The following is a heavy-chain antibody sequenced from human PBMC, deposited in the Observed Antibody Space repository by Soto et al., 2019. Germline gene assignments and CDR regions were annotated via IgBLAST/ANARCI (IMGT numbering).Heavy chain of an antibody. Sequence: SLRHSSQTSVFTFTNAWKHRIPQSPGKGLEWVGRIKSKTDGGTTDYAAPVKGRFTISRDDSKNTLYLQMNSLKTEDTAVYYCTTDPVTMIVVVPSSGWGQGP. CDR2: IKSKTDGGTT. V-gene: IGHV3-15*07. J-gene: IGHJ4*02. CDR1: VFTFTNAW. CDR3: TTDPVTMIVVVPSSG. D-gene: IGHD3-22*01.